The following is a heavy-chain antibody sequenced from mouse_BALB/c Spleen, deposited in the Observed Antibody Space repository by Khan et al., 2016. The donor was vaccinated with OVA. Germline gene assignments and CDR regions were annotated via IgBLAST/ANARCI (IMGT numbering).Heavy chain of an antibody. Sequence: EVELVESGGGLVKPGGSLKLSCAAAGFTFSRYAMSWVRQTPEKRLVWVATINSGGSFTYYPDSVKGRFTISRDKAKNNLFLHMSSLRSEDTAMSYCAIQAIDGEYYLYAMDFWGQGTSVTVSA. V-gene: IGHV5-9-3*01. CDR1: GFTFSRYA. CDR3: AIQAIDGEYYLYAMDF. J-gene: IGHJ4*01. CDR2: INSGGSFT. D-gene: IGHD2-13*01.